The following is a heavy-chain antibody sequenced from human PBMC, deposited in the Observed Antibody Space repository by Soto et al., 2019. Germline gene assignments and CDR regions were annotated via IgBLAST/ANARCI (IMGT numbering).Heavy chain of an antibody. V-gene: IGHV3-7*01. CDR2: IKQDGSEK. D-gene: IGHD6-13*01. CDR3: ARHRSRDAFDI. Sequence: PGGSLRLSCAASGFTFSSYWMSWVRQAPGKGLEWVANIKQDGSEKYYVDSVKGRFTISRDNAKNSLYLQMKSLRAEDTAVYYCARHRSRDAFDIWGQGTMVTVSS. CDR1: GFTFSSYW. J-gene: IGHJ3*02.